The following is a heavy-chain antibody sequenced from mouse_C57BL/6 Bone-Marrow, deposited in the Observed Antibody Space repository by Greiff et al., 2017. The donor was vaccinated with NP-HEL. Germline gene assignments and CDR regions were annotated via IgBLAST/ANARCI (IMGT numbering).Heavy chain of an antibody. CDR2: INYDGSST. D-gene: IGHD1-1*01. CDR1: GFTFSDYY. CDR3: ARSSITTVVAHFDY. J-gene: IGHJ2*01. V-gene: IGHV5-16*01. Sequence: EVKVVESEGGLVQPGSSMKLSCTASGFTFSDYYMAWVRQVPEKGLEWVANINYDGSSTYYLDSLKSRFIISSDNAKNILYLQRSSLKSEDTATYYCARSSITTVVAHFDYWGQGTTLTVSS.